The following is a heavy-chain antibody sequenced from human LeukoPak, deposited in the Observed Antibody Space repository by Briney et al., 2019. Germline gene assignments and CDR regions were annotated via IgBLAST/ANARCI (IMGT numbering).Heavy chain of an antibody. D-gene: IGHD3-16*02. CDR2: IYYSGST. CDR3: ARVITFGGVIAVIDY. CDR1: GGSISSSSYY. V-gene: IGHV4-39*07. Sequence: SETLSLTCTVFGGSISSSSYYWGWIRQPPGKGLEWIGSIYYSGSTYYNPSLKSRVTISVDTSKNQFSLKLSSVTAADTAVYYCARVITFGGVIAVIDYWGQGTLVTVSS. J-gene: IGHJ4*02.